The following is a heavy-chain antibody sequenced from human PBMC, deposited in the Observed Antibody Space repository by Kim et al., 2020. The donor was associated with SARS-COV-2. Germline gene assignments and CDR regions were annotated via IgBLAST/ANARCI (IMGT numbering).Heavy chain of an antibody. Sequence: GGSLRLSCAASGFTFSDYYMSWIRQAPGKGLEWVSYISSSGSTIYYADSVKGRFTISRDNAKNSLYLQMNSLRAEDTAVYYCARVLLRGSGSYYYYYYGMDVWGQGTTVTVSS. D-gene: IGHD3-10*01. J-gene: IGHJ6*02. CDR3: ARVLLRGSGSYYYYYYGMDV. CDR1: GFTFSDYY. V-gene: IGHV3-11*04. CDR2: ISSSGSTI.